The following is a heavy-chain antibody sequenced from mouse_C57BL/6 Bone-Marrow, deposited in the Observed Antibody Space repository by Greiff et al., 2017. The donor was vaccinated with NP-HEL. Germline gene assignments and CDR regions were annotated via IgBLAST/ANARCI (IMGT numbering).Heavy chain of an antibody. Sequence: QVTLKVSGPGILQSSQTLSLTCSFSGFSLSTSGMGVSWIRQPSGKGLEWLAHIYWDDDKRYNPSLKSRLTISKDTSRHQVFLKITSVDTSDTATYYCARRKDYYGSSRYAMDYWGQGTSVTVSS. CDR3: ARRKDYYGSSRYAMDY. J-gene: IGHJ4*01. V-gene: IGHV8-12*01. CDR1: GFSLSTSGMG. CDR2: IYWDDDK. D-gene: IGHD1-1*01.